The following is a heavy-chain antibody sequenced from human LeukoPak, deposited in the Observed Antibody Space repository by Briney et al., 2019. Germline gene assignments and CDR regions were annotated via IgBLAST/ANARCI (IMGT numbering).Heavy chain of an antibody. V-gene: IGHV4-59*01. CDR1: GGSISSYY. Sequence: SETLSLTCTVSGGSISSYYWSWIRQPPGKGLEWIGYIYYSGSTNYNPSLKSRVTISVDTSKNQFSLKLSSVTAAGTAVYYCARGNYRDGYNLDYWGQGTLVTVSS. J-gene: IGHJ4*02. D-gene: IGHD5-24*01. CDR3: ARGNYRDGYNLDY. CDR2: IYYSGST.